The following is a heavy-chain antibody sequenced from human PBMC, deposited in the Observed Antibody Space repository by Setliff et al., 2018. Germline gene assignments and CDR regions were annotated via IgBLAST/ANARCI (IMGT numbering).Heavy chain of an antibody. CDR1: GGSISSGYY. CDR3: ARAISGWYSAHYYYMDV. Sequence: SETLSLTCTVSGGSISSGYYWGWIRQPPGKELEWIGQIYTSGSTNYNPSLKSRVTISVDASKNQLSLNLRSVTAADTAVYYCARAISGWYSAHYYYMDVWGKGTTVTVSS. CDR2: IYTSGST. V-gene: IGHV4-61*09. D-gene: IGHD6-19*01. J-gene: IGHJ6*03.